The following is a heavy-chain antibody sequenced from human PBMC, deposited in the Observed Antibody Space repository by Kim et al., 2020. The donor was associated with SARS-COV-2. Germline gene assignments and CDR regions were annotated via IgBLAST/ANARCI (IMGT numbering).Heavy chain of an antibody. Sequence: SLGSRVTISVDTSKNQFSLKLSSVTAADTAVYYCARDNYYSPGSYYYFDYWGHGTLVTVSS. V-gene: IGHV4-59*01. J-gene: IGHJ4*01. D-gene: IGHD3-10*01. CDR3: ARDNYYSPGSYYYFDY.